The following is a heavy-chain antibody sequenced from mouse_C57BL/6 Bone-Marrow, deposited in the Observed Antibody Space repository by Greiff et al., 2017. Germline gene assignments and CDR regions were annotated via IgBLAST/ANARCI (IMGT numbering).Heavy chain of an antibody. CDR1: GFTFSSYA. D-gene: IGHD1-1*01. Sequence: EVQLQESGGGLVKPGGSLKLSCAASGFTFSSYAMSWVRPTPEKRLEWVATISDGGSYTYYPDNVKGRFTISRDNAKNNLYLQMSHLKSEDTAMYDCAREGIYYYGSSYWYFDVWGTGTTVTVSS. V-gene: IGHV5-4*01. J-gene: IGHJ1*03. CDR2: ISDGGSYT. CDR3: AREGIYYYGSSYWYFDV.